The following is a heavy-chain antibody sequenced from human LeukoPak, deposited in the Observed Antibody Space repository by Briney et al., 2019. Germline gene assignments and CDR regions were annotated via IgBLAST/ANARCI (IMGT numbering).Heavy chain of an antibody. CDR1: GFNFSDYA. V-gene: IGHV3-23*01. CDR3: AKDRYSNYGNWFDP. J-gene: IGHJ5*02. Sequence: GGSLRLSSVASGFNFSDYAMNWVRQAPGKGLEWVSAISGSGGTTHYADSVKGRFAISRDNSKNTLSLQMSHLRHEDTARYYCAKDRYSNYGNWFDPWGQGTQVTVFS. D-gene: IGHD4-11*01. CDR2: ISGSGGTT.